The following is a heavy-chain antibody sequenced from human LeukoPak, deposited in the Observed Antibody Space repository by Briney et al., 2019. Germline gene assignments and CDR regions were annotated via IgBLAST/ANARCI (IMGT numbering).Heavy chain of an antibody. V-gene: IGHV3-30*02. CDR2: IRYDGSNK. Sequence: GGSLRLSCAASGFTFSSYGMHWVRQAPGKGLEWVAFIRYDGSNKYYADSVKGRFTISRDNSKNTLYLQMNSLRAEDTAVYYCAKDRAPCCSGGSCYSGFDYWGQGTLVTVSS. CDR1: GFTFSSYG. D-gene: IGHD2-15*01. CDR3: AKDRAPCCSGGSCYSGFDY. J-gene: IGHJ4*02.